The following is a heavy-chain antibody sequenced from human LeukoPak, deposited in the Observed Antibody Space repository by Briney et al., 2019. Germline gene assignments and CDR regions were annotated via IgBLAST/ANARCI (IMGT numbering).Heavy chain of an antibody. CDR2: INPSGGST. J-gene: IGHJ5*02. CDR3: ARDHIPGGFPSNWFDP. V-gene: IGHV1-46*01. D-gene: IGHD2-8*02. Sequence: ASVKVSCKASGYTFTGYYMQWVRQAPGQGLEWMGIINPSGGSTSYAQKFQGRVTMTRDTSTSTVYMELSSLRSEDTAVYYCARDHIPGGFPSNWFDPWGQGTLVTVSS. CDR1: GYTFTGYY.